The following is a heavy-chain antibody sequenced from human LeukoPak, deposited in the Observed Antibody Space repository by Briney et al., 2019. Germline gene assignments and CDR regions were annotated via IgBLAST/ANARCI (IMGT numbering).Heavy chain of an antibody. J-gene: IGHJ3*02. CDR2: ISSSGSNI. D-gene: IGHD3-3*01. Sequence: GGSLRLSCAASGFTFSDYYMSWIRQAPGKGLEWVSYISSSGSNIYYADSVKGRFTISRDNAKNSLYLQMNSLRAKHQAVYYCARGRLYYDLWSGYHLDAFDIWGQGTMVTVSS. CDR3: ARGRLYYDLWSGYHLDAFDI. V-gene: IGHV3-11*04. CDR1: GFTFSDYY.